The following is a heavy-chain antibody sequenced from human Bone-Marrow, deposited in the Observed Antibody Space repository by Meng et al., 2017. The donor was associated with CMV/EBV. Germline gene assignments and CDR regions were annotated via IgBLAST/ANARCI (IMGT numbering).Heavy chain of an antibody. V-gene: IGHV2-70*20. Sequence: SGPTLVKPTQTLTLTCTFSGFSLSTSGMCVSWVRQPPGKALEWLALIDWDDDKYYSTSLKTRLTISKDTSKNQVVLTMTNMDPVDTATYYCARRYCSSTSCLGGFDYWGQGTTVTVSS. CDR3: ARRYCSSTSCLGGFDY. CDR1: GFSLSTSGMC. D-gene: IGHD2-2*01. CDR2: IDWDDDK. J-gene: IGHJ4*02.